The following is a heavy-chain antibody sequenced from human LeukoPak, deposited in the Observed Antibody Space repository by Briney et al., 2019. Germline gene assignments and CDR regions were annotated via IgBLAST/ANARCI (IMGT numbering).Heavy chain of an antibody. D-gene: IGHD3-16*02. CDR2: ISGYNGNT. CDR1: GYTFTNYG. Sequence: ASVKVSCKTSGYTFTNYGISWVRQAPGQGLEWMGWISGYNGNTNYAQKLQGRVAMTTDTSTSTAYMELRSLRSDDTAVYYCARDGFAMITFGGVIAPFDYWGQGTLVTVSS. J-gene: IGHJ4*02. V-gene: IGHV1-18*01. CDR3: ARDGFAMITFGGVIAPFDY.